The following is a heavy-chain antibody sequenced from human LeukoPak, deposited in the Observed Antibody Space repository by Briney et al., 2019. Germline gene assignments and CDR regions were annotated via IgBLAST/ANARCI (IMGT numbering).Heavy chain of an antibody. CDR3: ARDFYDSRGDAFDI. J-gene: IGHJ3*02. CDR2: IYYSGST. CDR1: GGSISSGGYY. V-gene: IGHV4-31*03. D-gene: IGHD3-22*01. Sequence: SETLSLTCTVSGGSISSGGYYWSWLRQHPGKGLEWIGYIYYSGSTYYNPSLKSRVTISVDTSKNQFSLKLSSVNAADTAVYYCARDFYDSRGDAFDIWGQGTIVTVSS.